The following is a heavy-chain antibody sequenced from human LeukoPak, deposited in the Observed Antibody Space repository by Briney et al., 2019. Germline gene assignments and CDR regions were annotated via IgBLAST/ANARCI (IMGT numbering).Heavy chain of an antibody. Sequence: ASVKASCKASGGTFSSYAISWVRQAPGQGLEWMGGIIPIFGTANYAQKFQGRVTITADESTSTAYMELSSLRSEDTAVYYCAREMELVHYYYGMDVWGQGTTVTVSS. CDR1: GGTFSSYA. J-gene: IGHJ6*02. V-gene: IGHV1-69*13. CDR2: IIPIFGTA. CDR3: AREMELVHYYYGMDV. D-gene: IGHD6-6*01.